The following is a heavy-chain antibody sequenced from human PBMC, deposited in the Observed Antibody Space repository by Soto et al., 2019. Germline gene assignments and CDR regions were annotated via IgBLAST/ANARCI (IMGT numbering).Heavy chain of an antibody. D-gene: IGHD3-16*01. Sequence: QVQLQESGPGVVKPSESLSLNCSVSGVSMYTFYWTWIRQPPGKGPEWIGDIYNSGSTNYSPSLKSRVTTSIDTSKKQFSLELSSATAADTAVYYCARGLRTHDYAGYYFAYWGRGTLVTVSS. CDR1: GVSMYTFY. CDR3: ARGLRTHDYAGYYFAY. V-gene: IGHV4-59*01. J-gene: IGHJ4*02. CDR2: IYNSGST.